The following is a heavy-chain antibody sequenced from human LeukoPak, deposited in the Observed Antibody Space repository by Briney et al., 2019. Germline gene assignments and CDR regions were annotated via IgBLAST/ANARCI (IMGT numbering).Heavy chain of an antibody. D-gene: IGHD3-10*01. J-gene: IGHJ4*02. CDR2: ISAYNGNT. CDR3: ARDVITMVRGVIKPLTDY. V-gene: IGHV1-18*01. CDR1: GYTFTSYG. Sequence: ASVKVSCKASGYTFTSYGISWVRQAPGQGLEWMGWISAYNGNTNYAQKLQGRVTMTTDTSTSTAYMELRSLRSDDTAVYYCARDVITMVRGVIKPLTDYWGQGTPVTVSS.